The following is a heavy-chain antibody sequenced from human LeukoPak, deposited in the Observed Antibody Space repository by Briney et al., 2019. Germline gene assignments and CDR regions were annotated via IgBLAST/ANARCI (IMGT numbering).Heavy chain of an antibody. D-gene: IGHD4/OR15-4a*01. CDR3: TSDYGLYYYYMAL. J-gene: IGHJ6*03. CDR2: ISGSGEGT. Sequence: GGSLRLSCAGSGFTFSSYAMSWVRQAPGKGLEWVSAISGSGEGTYYSDSVKGRFTISRDNSKDMLYLQMNDLRAEDTAVYYCTSDYGLYYYYMALWGKGTTVTVS. V-gene: IGHV3-23*01. CDR1: GFTFSSYA.